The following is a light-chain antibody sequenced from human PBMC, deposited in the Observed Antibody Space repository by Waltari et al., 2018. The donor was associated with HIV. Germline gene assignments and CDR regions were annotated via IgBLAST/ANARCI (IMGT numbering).Light chain of an antibody. CDR3: QSADRSGSHVV. V-gene: IGLV3-25*03. J-gene: IGLJ2*01. CDR1: ALPNRY. CDR2: KYR. Sequence: SYELTQPPSMSVSPGQTARITCFGDALPNRYAYWYQQRPGQAPVLVIYKYRERPSGIPERFSGSNSGTTVTLIISGVQPEDEADYYCQSADRSGSHVVFGGGTKVTV.